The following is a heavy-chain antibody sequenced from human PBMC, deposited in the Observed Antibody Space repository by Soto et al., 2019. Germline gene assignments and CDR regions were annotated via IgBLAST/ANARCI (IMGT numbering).Heavy chain of an antibody. J-gene: IGHJ4*02. Sequence: EVQLVESGGGLVQPGGSLRLSCAASGFTFSSYWMSWVRQAPGKGREWVANIKQDGSEKYYVDSVKGRFTTSRDNAKNSLYLQMNSLRAEDTAVYYCARDSTYDILTGYYNGAFDYWGQGTLVTVSS. CDR2: IKQDGSEK. CDR3: ARDSTYDILTGYYNGAFDY. D-gene: IGHD3-9*01. CDR1: GFTFSSYW. V-gene: IGHV3-7*01.